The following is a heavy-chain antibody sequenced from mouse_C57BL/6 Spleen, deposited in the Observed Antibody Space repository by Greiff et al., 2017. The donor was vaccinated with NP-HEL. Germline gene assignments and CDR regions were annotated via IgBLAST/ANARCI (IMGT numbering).Heavy chain of an antibody. D-gene: IGHD2-1*01. CDR2: INPNNGGT. Sequence: EVQRVESGPELVKPGASVKIPCKASGYTFTDYNMDWVKQSHGKSLEWIGDINPNNGGTIYNQKFKGTATLTVDKSSSTAYMELRSLTSEDTAVYYCAREKVYYGNYEGAMDYWGQGTSVTVSS. J-gene: IGHJ4*01. V-gene: IGHV1-18*01. CDR1: GYTFTDYN. CDR3: AREKVYYGNYEGAMDY.